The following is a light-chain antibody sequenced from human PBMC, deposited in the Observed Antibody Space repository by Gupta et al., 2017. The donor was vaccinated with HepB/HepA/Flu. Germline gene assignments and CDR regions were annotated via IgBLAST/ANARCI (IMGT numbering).Light chain of an antibody. CDR2: DVS. CDR3: CSYAGSYTYV. CDR1: SRAVGGYNY. V-gene: IGLV2-11*01. Sequence: QSPLTQPRSVSWSPGQSVTISCTETSRAVGGYNYVSWYQQHPGKAPKLMIYDVSKRPSGVPDLFSGSKSGNTASLTISGLQAEDEADYYCCSYAGSYTYVFGTGTKVTVL. J-gene: IGLJ1*01.